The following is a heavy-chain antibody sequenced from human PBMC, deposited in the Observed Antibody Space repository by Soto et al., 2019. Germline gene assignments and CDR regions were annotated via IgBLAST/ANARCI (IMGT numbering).Heavy chain of an antibody. CDR1: GGSFSGYY. J-gene: IGHJ4*02. CDR3: ARGRNFRAYHFDY. V-gene: IGHV4-34*01. Sequence: QVQLQQWGAGLLKPSETLSLTCAVYGGSFSGYYWSWIRQPPGKGLEWIGEINHSGSTNYNPSLKSRVTISVDTSKNQFSLKLSSVTAADTAVYYCARGRNFRAYHFDYWGQGTLVTVSS. CDR2: INHSGST. D-gene: IGHD3-10*01.